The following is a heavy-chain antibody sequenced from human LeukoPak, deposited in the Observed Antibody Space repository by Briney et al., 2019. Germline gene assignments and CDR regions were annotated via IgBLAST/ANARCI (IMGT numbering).Heavy chain of an antibody. D-gene: IGHD4-23*01. CDR1: GFTVSSNY. Sequence: PGGSLRLSCAASGFTVSSNYMSWVRQAPGKGLEWVSYISSSSSTIYYADSVKGRFTISRDNAKNSLYLQMNSLRAEDTAVYYCARDVPTHVSYGGNSIFDYWGQGTLVTVSS. J-gene: IGHJ4*02. CDR2: ISSSSSTI. CDR3: ARDVPTHVSYGGNSIFDY. V-gene: IGHV3-48*04.